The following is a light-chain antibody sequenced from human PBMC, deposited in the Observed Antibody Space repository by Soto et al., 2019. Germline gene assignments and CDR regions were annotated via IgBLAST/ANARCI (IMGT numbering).Light chain of an antibody. CDR1: QGISNW. CDR3: QQYSSYPT. V-gene: IGKV1-5*01. CDR2: HAS. Sequence: DIQMTQSPATLSASIGYTVTVACRASQGISNWLSWYQQKPGKAPKLLIFHASSLESGVPSMFSGSGSGTEFTLTISSLQSDDFATYYCQQYSSYPTFGQGTTGDIK. J-gene: IGKJ1*01.